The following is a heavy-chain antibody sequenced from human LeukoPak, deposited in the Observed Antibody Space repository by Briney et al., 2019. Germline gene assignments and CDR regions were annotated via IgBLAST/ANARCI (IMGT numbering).Heavy chain of an antibody. V-gene: IGHV3-21*01. CDR3: ARARRATDPYYYMDV. J-gene: IGHJ6*03. CDR1: GFTFSSYS. Sequence: VGSLRLSCAASGFTFSSYSMNWVRQAPGKGLEWVSSISSSSSYIYYADSVKGRFTISRDNAKNSLYLQMNSLRAEDTAVYYCARARRATDPYYYMDVWGKGTTVTVSS. D-gene: IGHD5-12*01. CDR2: ISSSSSYI.